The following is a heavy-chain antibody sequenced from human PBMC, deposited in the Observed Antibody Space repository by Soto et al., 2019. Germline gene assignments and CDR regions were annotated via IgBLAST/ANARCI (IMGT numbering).Heavy chain of an antibody. D-gene: IGHD3-10*01. Sequence: NPGGSLRLSCAASGFTFSDYYISWIRQAPGKGLEGVSYISSSGSTIYYADSVKGRFTISRDNAKNSLYLQMNSLRAEDTAVYYCARKPITMVRGARPKDAFDIWGQGTMVTVSS. CDR1: GFTFSDYY. CDR2: ISSSGSTI. J-gene: IGHJ3*02. CDR3: ARKPITMVRGARPKDAFDI. V-gene: IGHV3-11*01.